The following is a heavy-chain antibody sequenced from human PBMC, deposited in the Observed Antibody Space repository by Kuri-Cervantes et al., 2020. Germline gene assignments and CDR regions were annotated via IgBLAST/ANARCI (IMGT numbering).Heavy chain of an antibody. J-gene: IGHJ4*02. CDR3: ARHDRSGYYYDFDC. Sequence: AEVKVSCKASGYTFTSYGVIWVRQAPRQGLEWMGWISAYNGNTNYAQKLQGRVTMTTSTSTSTAYMELRSLRSDDTAVYYCARHDRSGYYYDFDCWGQGTLVTVSS. D-gene: IGHD3-22*01. CDR2: ISAYNGNT. CDR1: GYTFTSYG. V-gene: IGHV1-18*01.